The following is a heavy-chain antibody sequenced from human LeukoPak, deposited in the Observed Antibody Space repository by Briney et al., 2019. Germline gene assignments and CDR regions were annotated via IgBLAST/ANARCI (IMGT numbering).Heavy chain of an antibody. J-gene: IGHJ4*02. CDR3: ARQGYADFSPRPFDY. CDR1: GGSISSSSYY. Sequence: PSETLSLTCTVSGGSISSSSYYWGWIRQPPGEGLEWIGSIYYSGSTYYNPSLKSRVTISVDTSKNQFSLKLRSVTAADTAVYYCARQGYADFSPRPFDYWGQGTLVTVSS. V-gene: IGHV4-39*01. D-gene: IGHD4-17*01. CDR2: IYYSGST.